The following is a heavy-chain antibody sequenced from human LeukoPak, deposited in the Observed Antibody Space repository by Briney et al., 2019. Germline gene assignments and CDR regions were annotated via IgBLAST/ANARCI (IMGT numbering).Heavy chain of an antibody. D-gene: IGHD4-17*01. J-gene: IGHJ4*02. CDR3: ARESLYGDYSYFDY. Sequence: SETLSLTCTVSGGSLSTYYWSCIRQPPGKGLEWIGYIYYSGSTNYNPSLKSRVTISVDTSKNQFSLKLSSVTAAYTAVYYCARESLYGDYSYFDYWGQGTLVTVSS. CDR1: GGSLSTYY. CDR2: IYYSGST. V-gene: IGHV4-59*01.